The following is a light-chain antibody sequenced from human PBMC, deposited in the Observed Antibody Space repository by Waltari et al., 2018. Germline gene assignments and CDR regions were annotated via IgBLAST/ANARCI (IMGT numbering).Light chain of an antibody. CDR1: QGINNH. CDR3: QQYDSYPLT. Sequence: DIQLTQSPSSLSTSVGDKVTITCRASQGINNHLAWFQQKPGKAPKSLIYAASNLQTGVPSRFGGGRSGTDFTLTINNLQPEDFGTYYCQQYDSYPLTFGQGTRVEIK. J-gene: IGKJ1*01. V-gene: IGKV1-16*01. CDR2: AAS.